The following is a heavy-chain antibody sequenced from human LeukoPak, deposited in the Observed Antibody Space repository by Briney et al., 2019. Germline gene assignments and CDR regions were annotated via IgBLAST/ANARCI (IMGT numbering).Heavy chain of an antibody. D-gene: IGHD6-13*01. J-gene: IGHJ6*03. Sequence: ASVKVSCKASGGTFSSYAISWVRQAAGQGLEWMGGIIPIFGTANYAQKFQRRVTITTDESTSTAYMELSSLRSEDTAVYYCARGEYSRSWYSSYYYYYMDVWGKGTTVTVSS. CDR1: GGTFSSYA. V-gene: IGHV1-69*05. CDR3: ARGEYSRSWYSSYYYYYMDV. CDR2: IIPIFGTA.